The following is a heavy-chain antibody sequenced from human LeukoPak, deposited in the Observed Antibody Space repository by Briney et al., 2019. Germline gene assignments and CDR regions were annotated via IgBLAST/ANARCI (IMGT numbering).Heavy chain of an antibody. CDR1: GFSLNSYV. CDR3: AKEAPFSSGLPFDY. Sequence: GGSLRHSCSACGFSLNSYVVLWLGPAPGKEREGISYLDSSDASRYYADSVKGRFTISRDNAKNTLYLQMTSLRADDTAVYYCAKEAPFSSGLPFDYWGQGTLVTVSS. V-gene: IGHV3-48*03. D-gene: IGHD6-19*01. CDR2: LDSSDASR. J-gene: IGHJ4*02.